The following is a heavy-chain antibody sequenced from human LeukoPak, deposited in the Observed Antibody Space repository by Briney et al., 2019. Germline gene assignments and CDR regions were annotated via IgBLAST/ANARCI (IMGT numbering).Heavy chain of an antibody. Sequence: GGSLRLSCAASGFTFDDYAVHWVRQAPGKGLEWVSGISWNSGSIGYADSVKGRFTISRDNAKNSLYLQMNSLRAEDTALYYCAKERSARFDYWGQGTLVTVSS. V-gene: IGHV3-9*01. CDR3: AKERSARFDY. D-gene: IGHD2-15*01. J-gene: IGHJ4*02. CDR2: ISWNSGSI. CDR1: GFTFDDYA.